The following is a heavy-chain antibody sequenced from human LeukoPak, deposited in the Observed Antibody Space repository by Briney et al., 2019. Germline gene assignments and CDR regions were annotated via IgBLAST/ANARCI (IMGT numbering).Heavy chain of an antibody. Sequence: ASVKVSCKASGYTFTSYDINWVRQATGQGLEWMGWMNPNSGNTGYAQKFQGRVTMTRNTSISTAYMELRSLKSEDTAVYYCARNAFKTSSENYFDFWGRGTLVTVSS. J-gene: IGHJ4*02. CDR1: GYTFTSYD. D-gene: IGHD3-3*02. V-gene: IGHV1-8*01. CDR3: ARNAFKTSSENYFDF. CDR2: MNPNSGNT.